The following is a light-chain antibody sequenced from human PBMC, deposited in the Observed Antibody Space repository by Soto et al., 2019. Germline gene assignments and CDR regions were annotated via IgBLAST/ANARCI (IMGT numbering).Light chain of an antibody. CDR3: QHYKNYPWT. Sequence: AIRMTQSPSSLSASAGARVAISCRASQDVGRYLAWYQQKPGQATKLLIYGASTLQSGVPSRFSGGGSGTDFTLTISCLQSEDFATYYCQHYKNYPWTFGQGTKVEIK. J-gene: IGKJ1*01. V-gene: IGKV1-8*01. CDR1: QDVGRY. CDR2: GAS.